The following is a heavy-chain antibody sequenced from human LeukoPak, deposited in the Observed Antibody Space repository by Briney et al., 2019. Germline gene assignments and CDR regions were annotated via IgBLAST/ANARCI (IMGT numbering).Heavy chain of an antibody. J-gene: IGHJ2*01. CDR3: TTAIGGSGSHQPGPWYFDL. CDR1: GFTFSNAW. CDR2: IKSKTDGGTT. V-gene: IGHV3-15*01. D-gene: IGHD1-26*01. Sequence: PGGSLRLSCAASGFTFSNAWMSWVRQAPGKGLEWVGRIKSKTDGGTTDYAAPVKGRFTISRDDSKNTLYLQMNSLKTEDTAVYYCTTAIGGSGSHQPGPWYFDLWGRGTLVTVSS.